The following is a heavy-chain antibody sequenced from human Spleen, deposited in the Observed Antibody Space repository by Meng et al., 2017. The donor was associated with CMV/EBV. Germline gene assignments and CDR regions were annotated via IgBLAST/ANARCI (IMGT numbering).Heavy chain of an antibody. D-gene: IGHD1-7*01. CDR3: ARALGNYVNYHYYGMDV. J-gene: IGHJ6*02. V-gene: IGHV3-30-3*01. CDR1: GFTFSRYA. CDR2: ISHDGSNE. Sequence: GGSLKISCAASGFTFSRYAMHWVRQAPGKGLEWMAAISHDGSNENYADAVKGRFTISRDNSKNTLYLQMNSLRAEDTAIYYCARALGNYVNYHYYGMDVWGQGTTVTVSS.